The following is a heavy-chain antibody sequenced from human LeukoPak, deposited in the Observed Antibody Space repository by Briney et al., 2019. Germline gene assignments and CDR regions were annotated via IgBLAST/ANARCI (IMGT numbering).Heavy chain of an antibody. J-gene: IGHJ4*02. CDR1: GYTFTSYY. D-gene: IGHD3-22*01. V-gene: IGHV1-46*01. Sequence: GASVKVSCKASGYTFTSYYMHWVRQALGQGLEWMGLINPSGGSTSYAQKFQGRVTMTRDTSTSTVYMELSSLRSEDTAVYYCARDMFKSRTSAFITMIVVVINIPRALDYWGQGTLVTVSS. CDR2: INPSGGST. CDR3: ARDMFKSRTSAFITMIVVVINIPRALDY.